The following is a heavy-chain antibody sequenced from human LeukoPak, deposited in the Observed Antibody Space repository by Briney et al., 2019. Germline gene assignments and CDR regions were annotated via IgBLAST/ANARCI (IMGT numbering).Heavy chain of an antibody. J-gene: IGHJ6*02. D-gene: IGHD3-10*01. CDR2: IYYSGST. V-gene: IGHV4-59*01. CDR1: GDSIRSSY. Sequence: SETLSLTSTVPGDSIRSSYWSWIPQPPGKGLEWSGYIYYSGSTNYNPSLKSRVTISVDTSKNQFSLKLSSVTAADTAVYYCASLGGSATPRAYGKDVWGQGTTVTVSS. CDR3: ASLGGSATPRAYGKDV.